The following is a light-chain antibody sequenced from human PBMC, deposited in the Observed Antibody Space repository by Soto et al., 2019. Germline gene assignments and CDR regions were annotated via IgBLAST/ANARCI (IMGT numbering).Light chain of an antibody. V-gene: IGLV2-23*01. CDR1: TSDVGSHNF. CDR2: EGS. J-gene: IGLJ1*01. Sequence: QSALTQPASVSGSPGQSITISCTGVTSDVGSHNFVSWYQQNPGKAPQLMIFEGSKRPSGVSNRFSGSKSGNTASLTISGLQAEDEADYYCCSYARRSTSYVFGTGTKLTVL. CDR3: CSYARRSTSYV.